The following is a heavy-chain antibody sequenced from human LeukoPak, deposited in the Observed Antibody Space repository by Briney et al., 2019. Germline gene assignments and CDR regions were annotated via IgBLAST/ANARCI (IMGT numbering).Heavy chain of an antibody. D-gene: IGHD1-1*01. CDR1: GGSISSSSYY. CDR3: ARDRYGERPYYYYMDV. Sequence: SETLSLTCTVSGGSISSSSYYWGWIRQPPGKGLEWIGSIYYSGTTYYNPSLKSRATISVDTSKNQSSLKLSSVTAADTAVYYCARDRYGERPYYYYMDVWGKGTTVTVSS. CDR2: IYYSGTT. J-gene: IGHJ6*03. V-gene: IGHV4-39*07.